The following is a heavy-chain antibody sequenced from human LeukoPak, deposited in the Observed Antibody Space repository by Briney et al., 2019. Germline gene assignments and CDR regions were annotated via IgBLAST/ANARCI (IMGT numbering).Heavy chain of an antibody. CDR2: ISGDGGST. J-gene: IGHJ4*02. D-gene: IGHD6-19*01. CDR1: GFTFDDYA. Sequence: PGGSLRLSCAASGFTFDDYAMHWVRHPPGKGLEWVSLISGDGGSTYYADSVKGRFTISRDNSKNSLYLQMNSLRTEDTALYYCAKDKDSSGWFGYYFDYWGQGTLVTVSS. CDR3: AKDKDSSGWFGYYFDY. V-gene: IGHV3-43*02.